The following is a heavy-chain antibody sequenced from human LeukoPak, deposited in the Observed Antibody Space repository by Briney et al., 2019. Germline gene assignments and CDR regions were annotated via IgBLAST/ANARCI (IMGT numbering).Heavy chain of an antibody. CDR2: IYYTGRT. D-gene: IGHD2-15*01. CDR3: ARVSGSNYRNYFDY. CDR1: GGSFSSHY. Sequence: SGTLSLTCTVSGGSFSSHYWSWIRQPPGKGLEWIGYIYYTGRTNYNPSLESRVTISVDTSKNQFSLKVSSVTAADTAVYYCARVSGSNYRNYFDYWGQGTLVTVSS. J-gene: IGHJ4*02. V-gene: IGHV4-59*11.